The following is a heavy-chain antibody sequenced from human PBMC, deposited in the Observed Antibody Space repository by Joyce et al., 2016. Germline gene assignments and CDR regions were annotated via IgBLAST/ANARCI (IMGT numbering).Heavy chain of an antibody. CDR2: RNPNTGGT. Sequence: QVQLVQSGAEVKEPGASVKVSCKASGYTFTDYYLHWVRQAPGQGLVWMGWRNPNTGGTNYAQKFLGLINMTRDTSINAAYMELTRLRPDDTAVYYCARDDLLASSWWSGMDVWGQGSTVTVSS. CDR3: ARDDLLASSWWSGMDV. D-gene: IGHD2-15*01. J-gene: IGHJ6*02. V-gene: IGHV1-2*04. CDR1: GYTFTDYY.